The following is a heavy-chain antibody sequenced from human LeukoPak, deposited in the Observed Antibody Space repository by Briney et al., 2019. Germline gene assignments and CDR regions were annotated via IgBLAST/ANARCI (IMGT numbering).Heavy chain of an antibody. J-gene: IGHJ4*02. D-gene: IGHD3-10*01. V-gene: IGHV1-2*02. Sequence: ASVKVSCKASGYTFTGYYMHWVRQAPGQGLEWMGWINPNSGGTNYAQKFQGRVTMTRDTSISTAYMELSRLRSDDTAVYYCAGDFQRRITMVRASDYWGQGTLVTVSS. CDR2: INPNSGGT. CDR1: GYTFTGYY. CDR3: AGDFQRRITMVRASDY.